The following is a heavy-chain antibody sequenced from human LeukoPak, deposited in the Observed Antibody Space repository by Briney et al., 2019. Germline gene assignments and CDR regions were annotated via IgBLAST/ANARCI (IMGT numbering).Heavy chain of an antibody. J-gene: IGHJ4*02. Sequence: GGSLRLSCAASGFTFSSYAVSWVRQAPGKGLAWVSAISDSGGSTQYADSVKGRFTIYRDNSKNTLYLQMNSLRAEDTAVYYCAKGTMDGGQYYYDSSGGQGTLVTVSS. D-gene: IGHD3-22*01. V-gene: IGHV3-23*01. CDR2: ISDSGGST. CDR1: GFTFSSYA. CDR3: AKGTMDGGQYYYDSS.